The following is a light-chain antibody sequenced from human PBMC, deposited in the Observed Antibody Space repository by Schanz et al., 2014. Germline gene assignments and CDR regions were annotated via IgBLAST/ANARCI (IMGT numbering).Light chain of an antibody. CDR1: QSVSTN. V-gene: IGKV3-20*01. CDR2: GAS. J-gene: IGKJ2*01. CDR3: QQYDTYYT. Sequence: EIVLTQSPGTLSLSPGERATLSCRASQSVSTNVAWYQQKPGQAPRLLIYGASSRATGIPDRFSGSGSGTDFALTISRLEPEDFATYYCQQYDTYYTFGQGTKLEIK.